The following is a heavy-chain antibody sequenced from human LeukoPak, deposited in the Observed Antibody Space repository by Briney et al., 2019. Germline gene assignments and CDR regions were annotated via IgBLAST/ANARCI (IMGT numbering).Heavy chain of an antibody. V-gene: IGHV3-53*01. CDR3: AKGEERQQLVTPFDY. D-gene: IGHD6-13*01. CDR1: GFTVSSNY. Sequence: GGSLRLSCAASGFTVSSNYMNWVRQAPGKGLEWVSIIYSGSSTYYADSVRGRFTISRDNSKNTLYLQMNSLRAEDTAVYYCAKGEERQQLVTPFDYWGQGTLVTVSS. J-gene: IGHJ4*02. CDR2: IYSGSST.